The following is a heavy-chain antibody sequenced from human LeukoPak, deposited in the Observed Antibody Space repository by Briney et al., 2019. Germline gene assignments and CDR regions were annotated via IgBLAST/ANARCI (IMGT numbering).Heavy chain of an antibody. CDR2: FIPIFGTA. V-gene: IGHV1-69*01. CDR1: GGTFSSYA. J-gene: IGHJ3*02. D-gene: IGHD3-9*01. Sequence: SVKVSCKASGGTFSSYAINWVRQAPGQGLEWMGGFIPIFGTANYAQKFQGRVTITADESTSTAYMELSSLRSEDTAVYYCARDKSEGDILTGGAYAFDIWGQGTMVTVSS. CDR3: ARDKSEGDILTGGAYAFDI.